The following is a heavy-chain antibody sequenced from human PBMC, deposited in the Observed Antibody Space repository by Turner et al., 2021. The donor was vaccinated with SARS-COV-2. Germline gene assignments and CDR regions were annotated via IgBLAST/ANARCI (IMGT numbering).Heavy chain of an antibody. V-gene: IGHV3-7*03. CDR1: GFTFSSYW. CDR3: AREESGSFGAYGMDV. D-gene: IGHD2-15*01. J-gene: IGHJ6*02. CDR2: IKRDGSEK. Sequence: EVQLVESGGGLVQPGWSLRLSCAASGFTFSSYWMNWVRQAPGKGLKWVANIKRDGSEKYYVDSVKGRFTISRDNDKNSLCLQMNSLRAEDTAVYYWAREESGSFGAYGMDVWGQGTTVTVSS.